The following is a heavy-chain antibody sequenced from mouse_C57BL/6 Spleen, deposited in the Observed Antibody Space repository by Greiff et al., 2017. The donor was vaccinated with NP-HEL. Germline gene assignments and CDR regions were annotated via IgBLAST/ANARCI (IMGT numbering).Heavy chain of an antibody. CDR1: GYAFSSSW. J-gene: IGHJ4*01. Sequence: QVQLQQSGPELVKPRASVKISCKASGYAFSSSWLNWVKQRPGKGLEWIGRIYPGDGDTNYNGKFKGKATLTADKSSSTAYMQLSSLTSEDSAVYFCARSVVATDYAMDYWGQGTSVTVSS. V-gene: IGHV1-82*01. CDR3: ARSVVATDYAMDY. CDR2: IYPGDGDT. D-gene: IGHD1-1*01.